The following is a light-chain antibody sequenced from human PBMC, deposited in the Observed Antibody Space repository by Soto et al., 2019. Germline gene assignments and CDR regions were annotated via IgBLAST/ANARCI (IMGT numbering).Light chain of an antibody. J-gene: IGLJ1*01. CDR3: QAWDSSTLHYV. CDR1: KLGDKY. Sequence: SSELTQPPSVSVSPGQTASITCSGDKLGDKYACWYQQKPGQSPVLVIYQDSKRPSGIPERFSGSNSGNTATLTISGTQAMDEDDYYCQAWDSSTLHYVFGTGTKLTVL. V-gene: IGLV3-1*01. CDR2: QDS.